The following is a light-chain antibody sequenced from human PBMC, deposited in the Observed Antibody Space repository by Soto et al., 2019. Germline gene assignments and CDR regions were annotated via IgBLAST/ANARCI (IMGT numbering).Light chain of an antibody. CDR3: GTWDSSLSAYV. Sequence: QSVLTQPPSVSAAPGQKVTISCSGISSNIGNNYVSWYQQLPGTAPKLLIYDNNKRPSGIPDRFSGSKSGTSATLGITGLQTGDEADYYCGTWDSSLSAYVFGTGKKVTVL. J-gene: IGLJ1*01. CDR2: DNN. CDR1: SSNIGNNY. V-gene: IGLV1-51*01.